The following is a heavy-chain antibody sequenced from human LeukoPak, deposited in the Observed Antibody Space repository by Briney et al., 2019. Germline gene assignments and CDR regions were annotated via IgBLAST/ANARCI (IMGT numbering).Heavy chain of an antibody. V-gene: IGHV4-4*09. Sequence: SETLSLTCAVSGGFISSYYWSWIRQPPGKGLEWIGYIYTSGSTNYSPSLTSRVTTSVDTSKNQFSLKLSSVTAADTAIYYCAKHGPPDTTAAPMDVWGKGTTVTVSS. CDR1: GGFISSYY. J-gene: IGHJ6*03. CDR3: AKHGPPDTTAAPMDV. CDR2: IYTSGST. D-gene: IGHD2-2*01.